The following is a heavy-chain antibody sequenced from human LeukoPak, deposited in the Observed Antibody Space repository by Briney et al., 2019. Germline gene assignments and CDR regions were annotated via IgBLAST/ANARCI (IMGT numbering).Heavy chain of an antibody. D-gene: IGHD2-2*01. Sequence: ASVKVSCKASGYTFSGYYMHWVRQAPGQGLEWMGWINANSGGVHYAQKFQGRVTMTRDTSTSTAYMELSRLKFDDTAVYYCARVVVVPAVYFDHWGQGALVTVSS. CDR2: INANSGGV. V-gene: IGHV1-2*02. CDR1: GYTFSGYY. CDR3: ARVVVVPAVYFDH. J-gene: IGHJ4*02.